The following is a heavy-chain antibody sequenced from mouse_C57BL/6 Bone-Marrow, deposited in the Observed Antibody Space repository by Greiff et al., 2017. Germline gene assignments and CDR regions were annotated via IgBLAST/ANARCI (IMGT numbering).Heavy chain of an antibody. CDR3: ARGGLPPFAY. CDR2: ISNLAYSI. J-gene: IGHJ3*01. Sequence: EVKLVESGGGLVQPGGSLKLSCAASGFTFSDYGMAWVRRAPRKGPEWVAFISNLAYSIYYADTVTGRFTISRENAKNTLYLEMSSLRSEDTAMYYCARGGLPPFAYWGQGTLVTVSA. V-gene: IGHV5-15*01. D-gene: IGHD2-2*01. CDR1: GFTFSDYG.